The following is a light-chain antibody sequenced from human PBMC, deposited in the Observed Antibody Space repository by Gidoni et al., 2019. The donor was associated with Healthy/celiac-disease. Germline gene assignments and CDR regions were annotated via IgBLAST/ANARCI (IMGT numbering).Light chain of an antibody. Sequence: DIQLTQSPSFLSASVGDRVTITCRASQGISSYLAWYQQKPGKAPKLLIYAASTLQSGVPSMFSGSGSGTEFTLTISSLQPEDFATYYCQQLEAFGQGTKLEIK. CDR1: QGISSY. CDR3: QQLEA. CDR2: AAS. J-gene: IGKJ2*01. V-gene: IGKV1-9*01.